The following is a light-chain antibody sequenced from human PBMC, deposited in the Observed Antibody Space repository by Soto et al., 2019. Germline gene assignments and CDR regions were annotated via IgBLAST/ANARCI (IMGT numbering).Light chain of an antibody. J-gene: IGKJ1*01. V-gene: IGKV3-20*01. Sequence: EVVLTQAPDALSLSPGERATPSCKASQTVSNKYLTWYQQKPGQPPRLLTYGASSRATGVPDRFSGSGSGTDFTLTISRLEPEDFALYYCQHYGASRWTFGQGTRWIS. CDR1: QTVSNKY. CDR3: QHYGASRWT. CDR2: GAS.